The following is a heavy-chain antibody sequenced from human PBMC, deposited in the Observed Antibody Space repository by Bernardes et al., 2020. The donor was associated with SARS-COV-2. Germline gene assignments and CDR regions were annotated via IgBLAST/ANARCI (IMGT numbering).Heavy chain of an antibody. D-gene: IGHD3-9*01. CDR2: IIPILGIA. Sequence: SVKVSCKASGGTFSSYTISWVRQAPGQGLEWMGRIIPILGIANYAQKFQGRVTITADKSTSTAYMELSSLRSEDTAVYYCARDLSAYDILTGLDYYYGMDVWGQGTTVTVSS. CDR3: ARDLSAYDILTGLDYYYGMDV. CDR1: GGTFSSYT. J-gene: IGHJ6*02. V-gene: IGHV1-69*04.